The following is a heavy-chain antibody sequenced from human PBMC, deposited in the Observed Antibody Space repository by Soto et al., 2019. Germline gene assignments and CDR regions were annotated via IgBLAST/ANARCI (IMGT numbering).Heavy chain of an antibody. D-gene: IGHD1-26*01. CDR1: GFSFSSHA. V-gene: IGHV3-30-3*01. CDR2: ISFDGSGQ. J-gene: IGHJ4*02. CDR3: ARVVRVGAMIY. Sequence: GGSLRLSCAASGFSFSSHAMHWVRQAPGKGLEWVAVISFDGSGQDYTDSVKGRFTISRDNAKNSLYLQMNSLRAEDTAVYYCARVVRVGAMIYWGQGTLVTVSS.